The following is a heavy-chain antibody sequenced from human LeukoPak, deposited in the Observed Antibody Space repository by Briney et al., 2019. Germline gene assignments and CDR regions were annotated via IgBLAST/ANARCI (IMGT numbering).Heavy chain of an antibody. D-gene: IGHD6-13*01. V-gene: IGHV4-59*01. CDR2: IYYSGST. J-gene: IGHJ5*02. CDR3: AREGRSIAGAYWFDP. Sequence: SETLSLTCTVSGGSISSYYWSWIRPPPGKGLELIGYIYYSGSTNYNPSLKSRVTISVDTSKNQFSLKLSSVTAADTAVYYCAREGRSIAGAYWFDPWGQGTLVTVSS. CDR1: GGSISSYY.